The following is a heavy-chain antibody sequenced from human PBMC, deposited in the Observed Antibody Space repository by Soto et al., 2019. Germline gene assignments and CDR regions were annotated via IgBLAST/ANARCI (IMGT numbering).Heavy chain of an antibody. J-gene: IGHJ4*02. Sequence: QVQLVQSGAEVKKPGSSVKVSCKASGGTFSSYAISWVRQAPGQGLEWMGGIIPIFGTADYAQKFQGRVTVTADESTSTAYMELSSLRSEDTAVYYCASHGYSYGYLFDYWGQGTLVTVSS. D-gene: IGHD5-18*01. CDR2: IIPIFGTA. V-gene: IGHV1-69*12. CDR1: GGTFSSYA. CDR3: ASHGYSYGYLFDY.